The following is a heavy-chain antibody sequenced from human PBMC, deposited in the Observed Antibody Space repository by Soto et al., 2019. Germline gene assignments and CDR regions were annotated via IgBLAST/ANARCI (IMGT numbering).Heavy chain of an antibody. Sequence: PGGSLRLSCAASGFTFSSYAMSWVRQAPGKGLEWVSAISGSGGSTYYADSVKGRFTISRDNSKNTLYLQMNSLRAEDTAVYYCATLLLPCFRDSSGFSIEDAFDIWGQGKMVTVSS. CDR2: ISGSGGST. CDR1: GFTFSSYA. D-gene: IGHD3-22*01. CDR3: ATLLLPCFRDSSGFSIEDAFDI. V-gene: IGHV3-23*01. J-gene: IGHJ3*02.